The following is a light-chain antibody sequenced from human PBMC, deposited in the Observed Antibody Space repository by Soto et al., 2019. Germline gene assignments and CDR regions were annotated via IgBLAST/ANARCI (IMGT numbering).Light chain of an antibody. J-gene: IGLJ3*02. V-gene: IGLV4-60*02. Sequence: QSVLTQSSSASASLGSSVKLTCTLSSGHSSYIIAWHQQQPGNAPRYLMKLEGSGSYNRGGGVPDRFSGSSSGADRYLTISILQFEDEADYYCETWDSNTRVFGGGTKLTVL. CDR2: LEGSGSY. CDR3: ETWDSNTRV. CDR1: SGHSSYI.